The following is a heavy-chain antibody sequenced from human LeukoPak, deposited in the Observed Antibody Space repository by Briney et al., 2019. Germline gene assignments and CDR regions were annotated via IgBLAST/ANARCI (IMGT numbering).Heavy chain of an antibody. J-gene: IGHJ6*02. Sequence: ASVKVSCKASGYTFTSYYMHWVRQAPGQGLEWMGIINPSGGSTSYAQKFQGRVTMTRDTSTSTVYMELSSLRSEDTAVYYCASAAYCGGDCYYYYYGMDVWGQGTTVTVSS. CDR1: GYTFTSYY. V-gene: IGHV1-46*01. CDR2: INPSGGST. CDR3: ASAAYCGGDCYYYYYGMDV. D-gene: IGHD2-21*02.